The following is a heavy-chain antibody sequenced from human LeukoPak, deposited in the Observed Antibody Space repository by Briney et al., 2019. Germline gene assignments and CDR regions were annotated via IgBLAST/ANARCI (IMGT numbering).Heavy chain of an antibody. CDR2: IYYSGST. V-gene: IGHV4-59*01. CDR3: ARALVYYDFWSGTEDTYYYYGMDV. D-gene: IGHD3-3*01. J-gene: IGHJ6*02. CDR1: GGSISSYY. Sequence: SETLSLTGTVSGGSISSYYWSWIRQPPGKGLEWIGYIYYSGSTNYNPSLKSRVTISVDTSKNQFSLKLSSVTAADTAVYYCARALVYYDFWSGTEDTYYYYGMDVWGQGTTVTVSS.